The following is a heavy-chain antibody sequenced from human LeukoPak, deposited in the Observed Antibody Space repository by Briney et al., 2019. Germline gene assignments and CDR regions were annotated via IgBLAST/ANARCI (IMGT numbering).Heavy chain of an antibody. V-gene: IGHV1-46*01. CDR3: ARDLTGNSFDI. CDR2: INPSGGST. D-gene: IGHD7-27*01. Sequence: ASVKVSCKASGYTFTSYCMRWVRQAPGQGLEWMGIINPSGGSTSYAQKFQGRVTMTRDMSTSTVYMELSSLRSEDTAVYYCARDLTGNSFDIWGQGTMVTVSS. J-gene: IGHJ3*02. CDR1: GYTFTSYC.